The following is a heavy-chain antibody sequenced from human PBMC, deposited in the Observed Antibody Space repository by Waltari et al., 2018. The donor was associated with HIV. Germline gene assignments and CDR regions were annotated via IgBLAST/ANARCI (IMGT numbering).Heavy chain of an antibody. CDR1: GFRFRTYA. CDR3: AKGKTGDF. Sequence: EVQLLESGGGFVQPGGSLRLSCAASGFRFRTYAMSWVRQAPGKGLEWVSAISGSGDNTYYADSVKGRFTISRDNSKNTLYLQMSSLRAEDTAVYYCAKGKTGDFWGQGTLVTVSS. J-gene: IGHJ4*02. CDR2: ISGSGDNT. V-gene: IGHV3-23*01.